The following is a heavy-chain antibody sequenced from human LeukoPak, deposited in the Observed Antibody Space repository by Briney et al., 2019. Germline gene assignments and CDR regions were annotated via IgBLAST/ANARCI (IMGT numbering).Heavy chain of an antibody. Sequence: ASVKVSCKASGYTFTSYDINWVRQATGQGLEWMGWMNPNSGNTGYAQKFQGRVTMTRNTSISTAYMELSSLRYEDTAVYYCARGALYYDFWSGYHSVFDYWGQGTLVTVSS. D-gene: IGHD3-3*01. J-gene: IGHJ4*02. CDR1: GYTFTSYD. V-gene: IGHV1-8*01. CDR2: MNPNSGNT. CDR3: ARGALYYDFWSGYHSVFDY.